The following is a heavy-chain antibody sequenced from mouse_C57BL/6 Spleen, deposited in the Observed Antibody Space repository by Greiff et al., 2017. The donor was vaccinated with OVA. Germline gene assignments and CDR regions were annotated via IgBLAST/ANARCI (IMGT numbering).Heavy chain of an antibody. V-gene: IGHV3-6*01. CDR2: ISYDGSN. D-gene: IGHD4-1*01. Sequence: DVKLQESGPGLVKPSQSLSLTCSVTGYSITSGYYWNWIRQFPGNKLEWMGYISYDGSNNYNPSLKNRISITRDTSKNQFFLKLNSVTTEDTATYYCARIRTGTGYFDYWGQGTTLTVSS. J-gene: IGHJ2*01. CDR1: GYSITSGYY. CDR3: ARIRTGTGYFDY.